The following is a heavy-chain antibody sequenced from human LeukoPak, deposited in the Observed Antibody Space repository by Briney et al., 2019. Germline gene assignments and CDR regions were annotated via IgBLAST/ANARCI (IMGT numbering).Heavy chain of an antibody. D-gene: IGHD3-10*01. CDR3: ARDGITMVRGVIANSFDY. V-gene: IGHV1-2*02. CDR1: GYTFTGYY. CDR2: INPNSGGT. Sequence: GASVKVSCKASGYTFTGYYMHWVRQAPGQGLEWMGWINPNSGGTNYAQKFQGRVTMTRDTSISTAYMELSRQRSDDTAVYYCARDGITMVRGVIANSFDYWGQGTLVTVSS. J-gene: IGHJ4*02.